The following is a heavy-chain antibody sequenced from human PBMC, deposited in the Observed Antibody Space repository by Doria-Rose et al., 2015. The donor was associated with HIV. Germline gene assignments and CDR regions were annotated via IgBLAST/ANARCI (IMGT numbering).Heavy chain of an antibody. CDR2: IFSDDER. D-gene: IGHD6-13*01. CDR1: GVSLSSPGMG. J-gene: IGHJ4*02. V-gene: IGHV2-26*01. Sequence: QVTLKESGPVLVKPTETLTLTCTASGVSLSSPGMGVSWIRQPPGKALEWLANIFSDDERFYQTSLKSRLTISRGTSKSQVVLTMTDMDPVDTATYYCARIKSSRWYHKYYFDFWGQGTLVIVSA. CDR3: ARIKSSRWYHKYYFDF.